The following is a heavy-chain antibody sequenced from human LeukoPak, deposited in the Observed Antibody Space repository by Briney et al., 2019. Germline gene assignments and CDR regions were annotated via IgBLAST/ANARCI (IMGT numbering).Heavy chain of an antibody. CDR2: IYYSGST. CDR3: ARVSGGKDGAFGG. J-gene: IGHJ4*02. Sequence: SETLSLTCTVSGGSISGYYWNWIRQPPGKGLEWIGYIYYSGSTNYNPSLKSRVTISVDTSKNQFSLRLSSVTPADTAVYYCARVSGGKDGAFGGGGQGPRVTVP. D-gene: IGHD3-16*01. CDR1: GGSISGYY. V-gene: IGHV4-59*01.